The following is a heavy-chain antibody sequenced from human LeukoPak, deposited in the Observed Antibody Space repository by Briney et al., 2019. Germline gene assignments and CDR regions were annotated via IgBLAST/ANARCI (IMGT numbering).Heavy chain of an antibody. D-gene: IGHD5-24*01. Sequence: QAGGSLRLSCAAPGFTFSPYPMNWVRQAPGKGLEWVSYISGGSDTIHYADSVKGRFTISRDNAKNSLYPQMNSLRAEDTAVYYCARDLGRDRYFDSWGQGTLVTVSS. J-gene: IGHJ4*02. V-gene: IGHV3-48*04. CDR1: GFTFSPYP. CDR2: ISGGSDTI. CDR3: ARDLGRDRYFDS.